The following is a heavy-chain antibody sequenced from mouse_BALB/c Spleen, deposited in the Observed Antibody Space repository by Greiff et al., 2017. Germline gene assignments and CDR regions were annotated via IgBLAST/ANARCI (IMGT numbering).Heavy chain of an antibody. CDR1: GYTFTSYY. CDR3: TRSDGPWFAY. D-gene: IGHD2-3*01. J-gene: IGHJ3*01. CDR2: INPSNGGT. Sequence: VQLHQSGAELVKPGASVKLSCKASGYTFTSYYMYWVKQRPGQGLEWIGEINPSNGGTNFNEKFKSKATLTVDKSSSTAYMQLSSLTSEDSAVYYCTRSDGPWFAYWGQGTLVTVSA. V-gene: IGHV1S81*02.